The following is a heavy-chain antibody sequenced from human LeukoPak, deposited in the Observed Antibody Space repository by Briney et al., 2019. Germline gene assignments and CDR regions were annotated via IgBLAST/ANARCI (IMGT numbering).Heavy chain of an antibody. V-gene: IGHV4-59*01. Sequence: SETLSHTCTVSGGSISSYYWSWIRQPPGKGLEWIGYIYYSGSTNYNPSLKSRVTISVDTSKNQFSLKLSSVTAADTAVYYCARTNSPYYCGGDCYSDYYYYMDVWGKGTTVTVSS. J-gene: IGHJ6*03. CDR3: ARTNSPYYCGGDCYSDYYYYMDV. CDR1: GGSISSYY. CDR2: IYYSGST. D-gene: IGHD2-21*02.